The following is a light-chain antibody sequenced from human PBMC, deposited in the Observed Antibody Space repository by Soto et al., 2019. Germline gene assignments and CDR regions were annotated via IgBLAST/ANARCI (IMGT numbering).Light chain of an antibody. CDR1: RDVYINA. V-gene: IGKV3D-20*02. J-gene: IGKJ4*01. Sequence: VVLTQSPATLSLSPGEPATLSCRASRDVYINALAWYQQKPGRTPTLLIYGASTRATGIPDRFSATGSGTEFSLTISSLEPEDFAVYYCQQRSNWVFTFGGGTKVEIK. CDR3: QQRSNWVFT. CDR2: GAS.